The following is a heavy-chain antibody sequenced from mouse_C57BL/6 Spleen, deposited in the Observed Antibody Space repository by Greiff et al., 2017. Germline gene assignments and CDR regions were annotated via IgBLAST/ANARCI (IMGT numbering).Heavy chain of an antibody. D-gene: IGHD1-1*01. CDR1: GFSLSTSGMG. J-gene: IGHJ2*01. V-gene: IGHV8-12*01. CDR2: IYWDDDK. Sequence: QVQLKESGPGLLQSSQTLSLTCSFSGFSLSTSGMGVSWIRQPSGKGLEWLAHIYWDDDKRYNPSLKSQLTISKDTSRNQVFLKITSVDTADTATYYCARSTTVVADYFDYWGQGTTLTVSS. CDR3: ARSTTVVADYFDY.